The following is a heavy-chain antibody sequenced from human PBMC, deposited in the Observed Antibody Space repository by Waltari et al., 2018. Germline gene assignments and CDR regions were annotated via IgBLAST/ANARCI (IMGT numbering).Heavy chain of an antibody. J-gene: IGHJ4*02. D-gene: IGHD6-19*01. CDR2: IYYSGST. CDR1: GGSISSSSYS. V-gene: IGHV4-39*01. Sequence: QLQLQESGPGLVKPSETLSLTCTVSGGSISSSSYSWGWIRQPPGKGLEWIGSIYYSGSTYYNPSLKSRVTISVDTSKNQFSLKLSSVTAADTAVYYCARQYPDSGWQELDYWGQGTLVTVSS. CDR3: ARQYPDSGWQELDY.